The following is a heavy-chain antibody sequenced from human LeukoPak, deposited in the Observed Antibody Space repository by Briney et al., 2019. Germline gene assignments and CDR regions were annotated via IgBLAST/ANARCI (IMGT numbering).Heavy chain of an antibody. V-gene: IGHV3-30*04. CDR2: ISSDGRDI. Sequence: GGSLRLSCTASGFTFTIYGLHWVRQAPGEGLEWVSLISSDGRDIQYTHSVKGRFTISRDNAKNSLYLQMSSLKAEDTAVYYCASMDNFFDHWGQGTLVTVSS. D-gene: IGHD2-2*03. J-gene: IGHJ4*02. CDR1: GFTFTIYG. CDR3: ASMDNFFDH.